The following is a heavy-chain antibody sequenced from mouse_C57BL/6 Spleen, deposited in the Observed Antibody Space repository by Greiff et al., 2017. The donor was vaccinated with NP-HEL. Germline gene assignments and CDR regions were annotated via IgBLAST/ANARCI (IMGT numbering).Heavy chain of an antibody. CDR1: GFNIKDYY. V-gene: IGHV14-1*01. J-gene: IGHJ4*01. Sequence: EVQLQQSGAELVRPGASVKLSCTASGFNIKDYYMHWVKQRPEQGLEWIGRIDPEDGDTEYAPKFPGKATMTADTSSNTAYLQLSRLTSEDTAVYYCSTLYGNYGGYAMDYWGQGTSVTVSS. CDR2: IDPEDGDT. D-gene: IGHD2-1*01. CDR3: STLYGNYGGYAMDY.